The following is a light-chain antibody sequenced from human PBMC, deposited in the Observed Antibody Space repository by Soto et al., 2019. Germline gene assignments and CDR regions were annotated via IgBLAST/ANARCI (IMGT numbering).Light chain of an antibody. Sequence: EIVLKQSPATLSVSPGERATLSGRASQSVSSDLAWYEQKPGQAPRLLIYGASTRATGIPARFSGSGSGTEFTLTISSLQSEDFAVYYCQQYNNWPLTFGGGTKVDIK. CDR2: GAS. J-gene: IGKJ4*01. CDR3: QQYNNWPLT. V-gene: IGKV3-15*01. CDR1: QSVSSD.